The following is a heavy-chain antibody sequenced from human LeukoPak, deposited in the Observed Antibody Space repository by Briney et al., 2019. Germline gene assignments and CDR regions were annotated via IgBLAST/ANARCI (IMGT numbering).Heavy chain of an antibody. J-gene: IGHJ4*02. CDR1: GFTSSSYD. CDR3: ARAGSGWYYFDY. V-gene: IGHV3-13*01. CDR2: IGTAGDT. Sequence: GGSLRLSCAASGFTSSSYDMHWVRQATGKGLEWVSAIGTAGDTYYPGSVKGRFTISRENAENSLYLQMNSLRAGDTAMYYCARAGSGWYYFDYWGQGTLVTVSS. D-gene: IGHD6-19*01.